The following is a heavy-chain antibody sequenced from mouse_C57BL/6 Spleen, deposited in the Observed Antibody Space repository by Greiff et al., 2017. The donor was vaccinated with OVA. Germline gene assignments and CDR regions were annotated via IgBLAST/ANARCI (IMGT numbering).Heavy chain of an antibody. CDR2: IDPSDSYT. V-gene: IGHV1-50*01. J-gene: IGHJ3*01. CDR1: GYTFTSYW. CDR3: ARNGLAWFAY. Sequence: QVQLQQPGAELVKPGASVKLSCKASGYTFTSYWLQWVKQRPGQGLEWIGEIDPSDSYTKSHQKFKGKATLTVDTSSSTAYMQLSSLTSEDSAVYYCARNGLAWFAYWGQGTLVTVSA.